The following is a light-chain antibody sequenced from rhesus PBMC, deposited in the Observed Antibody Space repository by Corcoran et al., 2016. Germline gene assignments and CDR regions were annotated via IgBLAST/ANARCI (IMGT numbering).Light chain of an antibody. J-gene: IGKJ1*01. CDR2: GAS. V-gene: IGKV3-42*03. CDR1: QSASSS. Sequence: EIVMTQSPATLSLSPGERATLSCSASQSASSSLAWSQQKPGQAPRLLIHGASSRATGIPDRCRGSGSGTEFTLTISSLEPEDFAVYYCQQYSNWWTFGQGTKVEIK. CDR3: QQYSNWWT.